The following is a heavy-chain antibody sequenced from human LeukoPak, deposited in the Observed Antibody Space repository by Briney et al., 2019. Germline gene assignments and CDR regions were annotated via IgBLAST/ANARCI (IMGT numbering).Heavy chain of an antibody. Sequence: GGSLRLSCAVSGFTFSSYSMNWVRQAPGKGLERVSFISSSSSYIYYADSVKGRFTISRDNAKNSLYLQMSSLRAEDSAMYYCATYRHLPYWGQGILVTVSS. J-gene: IGHJ4*02. V-gene: IGHV3-21*01. CDR3: ATYRHLPY. D-gene: IGHD2-2*02. CDR2: ISSSSSYI. CDR1: GFTFSSYS.